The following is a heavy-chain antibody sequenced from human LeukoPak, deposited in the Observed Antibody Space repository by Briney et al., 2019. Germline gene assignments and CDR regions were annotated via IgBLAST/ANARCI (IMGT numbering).Heavy chain of an antibody. V-gene: IGHV3-7*01. D-gene: IGHD5-18*01. Sequence: GGSLRLSCGASGFTFRTSRMNWVRQAPGKGLEWVASINPDGSEKYSVDSVKGRFTISRDNAKNSLYLQMNSLRAEDTAVYYCARVGGYSYGYYYYYMDVWGKGTTVTVSS. J-gene: IGHJ6*03. CDR1: GFTFRTSR. CDR3: ARVGGYSYGYYYYYMDV. CDR2: INPDGSEK.